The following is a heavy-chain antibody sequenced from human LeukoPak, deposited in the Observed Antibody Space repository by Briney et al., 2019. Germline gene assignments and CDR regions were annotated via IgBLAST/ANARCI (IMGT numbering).Heavy chain of an antibody. Sequence: GGSLRLSCAASGFTFDDYGMSWVRQAPGKGLEWVSGINWNGGSTGYADSVKGRFTISRDNAKNSLYLQMNSLRAEDTALYYCAKGTQLVPAFDIWGQGTMVTVSS. CDR1: GFTFDDYG. J-gene: IGHJ3*02. D-gene: IGHD6-13*01. CDR2: INWNGGST. V-gene: IGHV3-20*04. CDR3: AKGTQLVPAFDI.